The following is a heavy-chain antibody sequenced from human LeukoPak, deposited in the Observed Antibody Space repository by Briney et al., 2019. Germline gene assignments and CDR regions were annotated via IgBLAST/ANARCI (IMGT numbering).Heavy chain of an antibody. CDR1: GFTFSSYG. V-gene: IGHV3-30*02. D-gene: IGHD3-22*01. CDR2: IRYDGSNK. CDR3: ARVYYDSSGYVY. Sequence: GGSLRLSCAASGFTFSSYGMHWVRQAPGKGLEWVAFIRYDGSNKYYADSVKGRFTISRDNAKNSLYLQMNSLRAEDTAVYYCARVYYDSSGYVYWGQGTLVTVSS. J-gene: IGHJ4*02.